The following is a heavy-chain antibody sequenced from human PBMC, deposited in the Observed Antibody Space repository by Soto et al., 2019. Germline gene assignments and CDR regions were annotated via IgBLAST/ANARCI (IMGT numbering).Heavy chain of an antibody. CDR2: ISFYNGNT. CDR3: ASATSIAVAGKES. V-gene: IGHV1-18*01. J-gene: IGHJ4*02. CDR1: GDTITNYG. D-gene: IGHD6-19*01. Sequence: QVKLVQSGGEVRKPGASVKVSCKASGDTITNYGISWVRQAPGKGREWMGWISFYNGNTKYAQNLQGRVTLTTDTSTSTAYMELRSLRSDYTVVYYFASATSIAVAGKESWGQGTLVTVSS.